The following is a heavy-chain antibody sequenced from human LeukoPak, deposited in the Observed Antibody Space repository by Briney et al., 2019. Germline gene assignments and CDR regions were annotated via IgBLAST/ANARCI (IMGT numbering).Heavy chain of an antibody. Sequence: SETLSLTCTVSGGSISSGSYYWSWIRQPAGKGLEWIGRIYTSGSTNYNPSLKSRVTMSVDTSKNQFSLKLSSVTAADTAVYYCAKGFRGATSDAFDTWGQGTMVTVSS. D-gene: IGHD1-26*01. CDR2: IYTSGST. V-gene: IGHV4-61*02. CDR1: GGSISSGSYY. J-gene: IGHJ3*02. CDR3: AKGFRGATSDAFDT.